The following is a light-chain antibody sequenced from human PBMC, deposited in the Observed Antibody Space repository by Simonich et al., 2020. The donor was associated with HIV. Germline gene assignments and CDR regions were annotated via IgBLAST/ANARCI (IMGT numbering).Light chain of an antibody. CDR1: SSNIGAGYD. J-gene: IGLJ3*02. CDR3: QSYDSSLSGSV. V-gene: IGLV1-40*01. CDR2: GNP. Sequence: QSVLTQSPSVSGAPGQRVTISCTGSSSNIGAGYDVHWYQQLPGTAPKPLLFGNPNRPSGVPDRISGSKSGTSASLAITGLQAEDEADYYCQSYDSSLSGSVFGGGTKLTVL.